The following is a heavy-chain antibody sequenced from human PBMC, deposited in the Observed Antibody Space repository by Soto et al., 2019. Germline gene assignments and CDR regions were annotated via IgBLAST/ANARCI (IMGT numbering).Heavy chain of an antibody. V-gene: IGHV4-59*01. D-gene: IGHD1-26*01. CDR3: ARDGEPNWYFDL. CDR1: GGSISSYY. Sequence: QVQLQESGPGLVKPSETLSLTCTVSGGSISSYYWSWIRQPPGKGLEWIGYIYYSGSTNYNPSLKSRVTISVDTSKNQFSLKLSSVTAADTAVYYCARDGEPNWYFDLWGRGTLVTVSS. CDR2: IYYSGST. J-gene: IGHJ2*01.